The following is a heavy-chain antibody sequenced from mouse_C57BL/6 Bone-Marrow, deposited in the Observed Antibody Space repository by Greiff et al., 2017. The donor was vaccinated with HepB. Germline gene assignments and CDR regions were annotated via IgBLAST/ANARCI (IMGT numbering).Heavy chain of an antibody. V-gene: IGHV1-4*01. J-gene: IGHJ3*01. D-gene: IGHD3-1*01. Sequence: VQLQQSGAELARPGASVKMSCKASGYTFTSYTMHWVKQRPGQGLEWIGYINPSRGYTKYNQKFKDKATLTADKSASTAYMQLSSLASEDSAVDYCARKTGRAWFAYWGQGTLVTVSA. CDR1: GYTFTSYT. CDR2: INPSRGYT. CDR3: ARKTGRAWFAY.